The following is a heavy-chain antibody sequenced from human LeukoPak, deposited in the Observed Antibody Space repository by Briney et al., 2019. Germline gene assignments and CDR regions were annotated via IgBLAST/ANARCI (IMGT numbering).Heavy chain of an antibody. J-gene: IGHJ4*02. CDR3: ARGRYCSGGSCYFDY. V-gene: IGHV4-59*12. Sequence: PSETLSLTCTVSGGSIRSYYWSWIRQPPGKGLEWIAYIYYSGSTNYNPSLKSRVTISVDTSKNQFSLKLSSVTAADTAVYYCARGRYCSGGSCYFDYWGQGTLSPSPQ. CDR1: GGSIRSYY. D-gene: IGHD2-15*01. CDR2: IYYSGST.